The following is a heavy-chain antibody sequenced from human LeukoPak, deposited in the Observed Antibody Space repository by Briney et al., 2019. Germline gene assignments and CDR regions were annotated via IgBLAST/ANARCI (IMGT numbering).Heavy chain of an antibody. CDR2: IYAGGYINP. Sequence: GGSLRLSCAASGFTFSRYWMHWVRQAPGKGLVWVSLIYAGGYINPYYADSVKGRFTGSRHDSKNTLDLQMNGLRADDTAVYYCLRQGVGDPPRWGQGTLVTVSS. CDR1: GFTFSRYW. CDR3: LRQGVGDPPR. D-gene: IGHD3-16*01. J-gene: IGHJ4*02. V-gene: IGHV3-53*04.